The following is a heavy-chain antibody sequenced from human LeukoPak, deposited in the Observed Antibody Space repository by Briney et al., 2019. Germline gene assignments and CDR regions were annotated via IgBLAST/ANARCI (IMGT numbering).Heavy chain of an antibody. D-gene: IGHD2-21*02. J-gene: IGHJ4*02. Sequence: SETLSLTCAVYGGSFSGYYWSWIRQPPGKGLEWIGKINHSGSTNYNPSLKSRVTISVDTSKNQFSLKLSSVTAADTAVYYCARGGTYCGGDCYTKNYYFDYWGQGTLVTVSS. CDR3: ARGGTYCGGDCYTKNYYFDY. CDR1: GGSFSGYY. CDR2: INHSGST. V-gene: IGHV4-34*01.